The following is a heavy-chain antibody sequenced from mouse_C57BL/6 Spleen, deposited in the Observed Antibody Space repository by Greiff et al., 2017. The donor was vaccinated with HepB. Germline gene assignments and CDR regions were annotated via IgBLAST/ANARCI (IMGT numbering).Heavy chain of an antibody. CDR2: IYPSDSET. Sequence: VQLQQSGAELVRPGSSVKLSCKASGYTFTSYWMDWVKQRPGQGLEWIGNIYPSDSETHYNQKFKDKATLTVDKSSSTAYMQLSSLTSEDSAVYYCAREDYYGSDWYFDVWGTGTTVTVSS. J-gene: IGHJ1*03. CDR3: AREDYYGSDWYFDV. CDR1: GYTFTSYW. D-gene: IGHD1-1*01. V-gene: IGHV1-61*01.